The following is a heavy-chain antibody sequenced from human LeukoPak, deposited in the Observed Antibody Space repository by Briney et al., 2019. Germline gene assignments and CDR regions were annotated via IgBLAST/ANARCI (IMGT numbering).Heavy chain of an antibody. CDR1: GFTFSNYG. Sequence: GGSLRLSCVGSGFTFSNYGMNWVRQAPGKGLQWVSAISGGGGSTYYADSVKGRFTISRDNSKNTLYLQMSSLRAEDTAVYYCAQKVNGWFGPDYWGQGILVTVSS. D-gene: IGHD3-10*01. CDR3: AQKVNGWFGPDY. CDR2: ISGGGGST. V-gene: IGHV3-23*01. J-gene: IGHJ4*02.